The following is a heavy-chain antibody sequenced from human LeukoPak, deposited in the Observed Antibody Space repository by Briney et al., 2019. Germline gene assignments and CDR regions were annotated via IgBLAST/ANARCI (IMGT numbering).Heavy chain of an antibody. Sequence: GGSLRLSCAASGFTFSSYAMSWVRQPPGKGLEWVSASSGSGGTTYYADSVKGRFTISRDNSKNTLYLQVNSLRAEDTAVYHCAKGVDGYNYYFDSWGQGTLVTVSS. D-gene: IGHD5-24*01. V-gene: IGHV3-23*01. CDR1: GFTFSSYA. CDR3: AKGVDGYNYYFDS. CDR2: SSGSGGTT. J-gene: IGHJ4*02.